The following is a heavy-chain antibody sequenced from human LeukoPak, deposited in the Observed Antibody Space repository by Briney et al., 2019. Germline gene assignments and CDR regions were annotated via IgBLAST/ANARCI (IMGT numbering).Heavy chain of an antibody. CDR3: ASSPVITRD. CDR2: INSDGSRI. J-gene: IGHJ4*02. D-gene: IGHD3-22*01. CDR1: GITFSNYW. Sequence: GGSLRLSCAASGITFSNYWMHWVRQAPGKGLEWVSRINSDGSRITYAGSVKGRFTISRDNAKNTLYLQVNSLRVEDTAVYYCASSPVITRDWGQGTLVTVSS. V-gene: IGHV3-74*01.